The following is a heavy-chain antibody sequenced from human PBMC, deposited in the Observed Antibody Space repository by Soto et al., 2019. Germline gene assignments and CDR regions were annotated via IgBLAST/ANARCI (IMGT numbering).Heavy chain of an antibody. CDR1: GFSLSTSGVG. Sequence: QITLKESGPTLVKPTQTLTLTCTFSGFSLSTSGVGVGWIRQPPGKALEWLALIYWDDDKRYSPSLKSRLTITKDTXXNXVXXTMTNMDPVDTATYYCAHRRCVFTASGGSCYSFDYWGQGTLVTVSS. J-gene: IGHJ4*02. V-gene: IGHV2-5*02. D-gene: IGHD2-15*01. CDR2: IYWDDDK. CDR3: AHRRCVFTASGGSCYSFDY.